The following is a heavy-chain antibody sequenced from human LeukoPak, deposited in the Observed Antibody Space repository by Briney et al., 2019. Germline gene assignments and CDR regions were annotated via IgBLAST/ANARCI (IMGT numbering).Heavy chain of an antibody. J-gene: IGHJ6*03. D-gene: IGHD3-10*01. CDR2: VYYSGST. V-gene: IGHV4-59*01. Sequence: SETLSLTCTVSGGSISSYYWSWIRQPPGKGLEWIGYVYYSGSTNYNPSLKSRVTISVDTSKSQFSLKVRSVTAADTAVYYCARTAYHSHYNSGNYIYHYYMDVWGKGTTVTISS. CDR3: ARTAYHSHYNSGNYIYHYYMDV. CDR1: GGSISSYY.